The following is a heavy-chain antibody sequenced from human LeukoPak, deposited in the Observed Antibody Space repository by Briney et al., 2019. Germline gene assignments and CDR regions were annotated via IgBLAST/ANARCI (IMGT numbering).Heavy chain of an antibody. D-gene: IGHD2-2*02. V-gene: IGHV3-9*03. CDR3: AKDDCSSTSCYIGY. Sequence: GGSLRLSCAASGFTFDDYAMHWVRQAPGKGLEWVSGISWNSGSIGYADSVKGRFTISRDNAKNSLYLQMNSLRAEDMALYYCAKDDCSSTSCYIGYWGQGTLVTVSS. J-gene: IGHJ4*02. CDR2: ISWNSGSI. CDR1: GFTFDDYA.